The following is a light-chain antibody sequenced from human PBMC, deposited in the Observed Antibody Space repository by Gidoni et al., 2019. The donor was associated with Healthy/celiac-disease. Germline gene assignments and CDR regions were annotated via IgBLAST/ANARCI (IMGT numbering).Light chain of an antibody. V-gene: IGKV1-39*01. J-gene: IGKJ3*01. Sequence: DIQMTQSPSSLSASVGNSVTITCRASQSISNYLNWYQQKPGKAPKLLIYAASSLQSGVPSRFSGSGSGTDFTLTISSLQPEDFATYYCQQSGTFGPGTKVDIK. CDR3: QQSGT. CDR2: AAS. CDR1: QSISNY.